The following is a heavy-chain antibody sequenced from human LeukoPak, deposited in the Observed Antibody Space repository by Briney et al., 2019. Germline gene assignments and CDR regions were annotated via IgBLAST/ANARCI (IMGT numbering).Heavy chain of an antibody. CDR3: ARTPCGSTSCYADY. Sequence: GASVKVSCKASGGTFSTYAISWVRQAPGRGLEWMGRIIPILGITNYAQKFQGRVTITADKSTSTAYMELSSLRSEDTAVYYCARTPCGSTSCYADYWGQGTLVTVSS. CDR2: IIPILGIT. V-gene: IGHV1-69*04. CDR1: GGTFSTYA. D-gene: IGHD2-2*01. J-gene: IGHJ4*02.